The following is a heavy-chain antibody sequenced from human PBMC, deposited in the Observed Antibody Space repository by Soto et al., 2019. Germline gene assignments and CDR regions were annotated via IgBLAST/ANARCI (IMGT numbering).Heavy chain of an antibody. Sequence: ASVTVCCKPCGDTLTTYASDCVRKAPGQRLEWMGWINARNGNTKYSQKFPGRVTITRDTSASTAYMELSSRRSEHTAVYYCATHQLPDRYYYYGMDVCAQGTTVTVYS. D-gene: IGHD2-2*01. CDR3: ATHQLPDRYYYYGMDV. J-gene: IGHJ6*02. CDR1: GDTLTTYA. V-gene: IGHV1-3*01. CDR2: INARNGNT.